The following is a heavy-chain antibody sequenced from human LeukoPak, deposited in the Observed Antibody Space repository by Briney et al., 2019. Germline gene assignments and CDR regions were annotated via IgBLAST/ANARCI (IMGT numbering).Heavy chain of an antibody. CDR3: ARSIIGTRSKFDY. V-gene: IGHV4-59*08. Sequence: SETLSLTCTVSGGSISSYYWSWNRQPPGKGLEWIGYVYYSGSTNYNPSLKSRVTISVDTSKNHFSLKLSSVTAADTAVYSCARSIIGTRSKFDYWGQGTLVTVSS. D-gene: IGHD1/OR15-1a*01. J-gene: IGHJ4*02. CDR2: VYYSGST. CDR1: GGSISSYY.